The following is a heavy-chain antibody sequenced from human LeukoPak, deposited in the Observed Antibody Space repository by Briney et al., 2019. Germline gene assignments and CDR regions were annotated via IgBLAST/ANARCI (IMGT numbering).Heavy chain of an antibody. CDR1: GGSISSGGYY. D-gene: IGHD6-13*01. Sequence: SQTLSLTCTVSGGSISSGGYYWNWIRQPPGKGLEWIGYIYSSGSTNYNPSLKSRVTISIDASNNQFYLKLTSVTAADTAVYYCARVGGRSSPFRPWGQGTLVTVSP. V-gene: IGHV4-61*08. CDR2: IYSSGST. CDR3: ARVGGRSSPFRP. J-gene: IGHJ5*02.